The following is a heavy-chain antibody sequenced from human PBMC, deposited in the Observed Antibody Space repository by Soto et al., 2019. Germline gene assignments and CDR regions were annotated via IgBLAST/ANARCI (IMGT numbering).Heavy chain of an antibody. CDR2: IKSKSYGETT. CDR1: GFAFSNAW. Sequence: GGSLRLSCAASGFAFSNAWMSWVRQAPGRGLEWVGRIKSKSYGETTDYAAPVRGRFTISRDDSKNMLYLQMNSLETEDTAVYHCSKHYDILRYFDYLDYFESWGQGALVTVSS. V-gene: IGHV3-15*01. CDR3: SKHYDILRYFDYLDYFES. D-gene: IGHD3-9*01. J-gene: IGHJ4*02.